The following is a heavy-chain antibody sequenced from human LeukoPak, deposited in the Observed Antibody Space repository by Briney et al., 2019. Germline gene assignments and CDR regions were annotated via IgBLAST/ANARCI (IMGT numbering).Heavy chain of an antibody. CDR3: ARVAAPRSNDY. CDR2: ASYDGGNK. J-gene: IGHJ4*02. Sequence: PGGSLRLSCVASGFALSMYTLHWVRQAPGKGLECVAVASYDGGNKYYADSVKGRFTISRDNSKNTLYPQMNSLKTEDTAVYFCARVAAPRSNDYWGQGTLVTVSS. CDR1: GFALSMYT. D-gene: IGHD6-13*01. V-gene: IGHV3-30-3*01.